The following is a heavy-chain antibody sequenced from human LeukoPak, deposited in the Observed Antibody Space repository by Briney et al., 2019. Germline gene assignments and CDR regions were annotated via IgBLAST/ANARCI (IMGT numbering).Heavy chain of an antibody. CDR2: INPNSGGT. J-gene: IGHJ4*02. V-gene: IGHV1-2*02. CDR3: ARSPCGGDCYFGY. CDR1: GYTFTGYY. Sequence: ASVKVSCKASGYTFTGYYMHWVRQAPGQGLEWMGWINPNSGGTNYAQKFQGRGTMTRDTSISTAYMELSRLRSDDTAVYYCARSPCGGDCYFGYWGQGTLVTVSS. D-gene: IGHD2-21*02.